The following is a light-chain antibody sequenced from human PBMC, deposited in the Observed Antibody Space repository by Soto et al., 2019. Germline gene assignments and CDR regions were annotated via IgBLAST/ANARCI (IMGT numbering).Light chain of an antibody. CDR1: SSNIGNFY. J-gene: IGLJ7*01. Sequence: QSVLTQPPSASGTPGQRVTISCSGSSSNIGNFYVYWYQQLPGTAPKLLIYKNNQRPLGVPDRFSGYKSGTSASLAISGFRSEDEADYYCAAWDDSLSGPGVFGGGTQLTVL. CDR3: AAWDDSLSGPGV. V-gene: IGLV1-47*01. CDR2: KNN.